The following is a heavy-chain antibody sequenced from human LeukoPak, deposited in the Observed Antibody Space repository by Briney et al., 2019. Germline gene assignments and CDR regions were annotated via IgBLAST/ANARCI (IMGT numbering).Heavy chain of an antibody. V-gene: IGHV1-69*06. Sequence: ASVKVSCKTSGGTFRSYSINWVRQAPGQGLEWMGGIIPISDTATYAQKFQDRLTITADKSTGTAYMELNSLRSDDTAVYYCAKDKLREDYFDSWGQGTLVTVSS. D-gene: IGHD1-1*01. CDR3: AKDKLREDYFDS. CDR1: GGTFRSYS. J-gene: IGHJ4*02. CDR2: IIPISDTA.